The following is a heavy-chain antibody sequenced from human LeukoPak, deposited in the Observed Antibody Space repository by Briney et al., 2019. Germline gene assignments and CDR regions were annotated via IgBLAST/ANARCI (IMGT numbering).Heavy chain of an antibody. CDR2: IMYGGSS. Sequence: PSETLSLTCAVHGGSFSGYYWSWIRQPPGKGLEWIGEIMYGGSSNYHSSLKSRVSMSVDTSKNQFSLKMTSVTAADTAVYYCARGRYYFDSSGAFYWGQGTLVTVSS. CDR3: ARGRYYFDSSGAFY. J-gene: IGHJ4*02. V-gene: IGHV4-34*01. D-gene: IGHD3-22*01. CDR1: GGSFSGYY.